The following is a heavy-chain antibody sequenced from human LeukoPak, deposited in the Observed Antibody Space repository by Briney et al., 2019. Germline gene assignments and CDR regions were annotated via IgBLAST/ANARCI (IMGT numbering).Heavy chain of an antibody. CDR1: GYTFTSYG. V-gene: IGHV1-18*01. Sequence: EASVKVCCKASGYTFTSYGISWVRQAPGQGLEWMGWISAYNGNTNYAQKLQGRVTMTTDTSTSTAYMELRSLRSDDTAVYYCARDREYQLLWGGAFDIWGQGTMVTVSS. D-gene: IGHD2-2*01. CDR2: ISAYNGNT. CDR3: ARDREYQLLWGGAFDI. J-gene: IGHJ3*02.